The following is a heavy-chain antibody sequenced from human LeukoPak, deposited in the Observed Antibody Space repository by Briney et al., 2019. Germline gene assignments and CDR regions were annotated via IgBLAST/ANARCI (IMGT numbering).Heavy chain of an antibody. J-gene: IGHJ6*03. CDR3: AKGTRYYYYYMDV. CDR2: ISWNSGSI. V-gene: IGHV3-9*01. Sequence: GGSLRLSCAASGFTFDDYAMHWVRQAPGKGLEWVSGISWNSGSIGYADSVKGRFTISRDNAKNSLYLQMNSLRAEDTALYYCAKGTRYYYYYMDVWGKGTTVTISS. CDR1: GFTFDDYA.